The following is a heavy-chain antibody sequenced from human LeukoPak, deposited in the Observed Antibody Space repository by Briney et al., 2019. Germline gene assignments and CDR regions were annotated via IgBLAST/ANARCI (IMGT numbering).Heavy chain of an antibody. CDR1: GGSIGSHY. CDR2: IYYSGSS. D-gene: IGHD3-22*01. J-gene: IGHJ5*02. CDR3: ARLYDSSGYTNWLDP. Sequence: SETLSLTCTVSGGSIGSHYWSWIRQPPGKGLEWIGYIYYSGSSKYNPSLKSRVTISVDTSKNQFSLKLSSVTAADTVVYYCARLYDSSGYTNWLDPWGQGTLVTVSS. V-gene: IGHV4-59*11.